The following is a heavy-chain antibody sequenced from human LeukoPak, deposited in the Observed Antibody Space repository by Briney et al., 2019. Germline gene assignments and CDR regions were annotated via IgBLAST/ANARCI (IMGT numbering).Heavy chain of an antibody. CDR2: IYYSGST. CDR3: ARSRYGPWFDP. Sequence: PSETLFLTCTVSGGSISSGDYYWRWLRQPPGKGLEWFGYIYYSGSTYYNPSLKSRVTISVDTSKNQFSLKLSSVTAADTAVYYCARSRYGPWFDPWGQGTLVTVSS. CDR1: GGSISSGDYY. V-gene: IGHV4-30-4*01. D-gene: IGHD4-17*01. J-gene: IGHJ5*02.